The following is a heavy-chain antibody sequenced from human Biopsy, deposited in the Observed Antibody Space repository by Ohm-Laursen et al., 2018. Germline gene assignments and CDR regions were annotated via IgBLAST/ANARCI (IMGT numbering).Heavy chain of an antibody. D-gene: IGHD3-3*01. V-gene: IGHV4-39*01. CDR3: ARHSLDDFWSGAHYYFDY. CDR1: GGSISSRNHY. J-gene: IGHJ4*02. CDR2: VYYSGST. Sequence: SETPSLTCSVSGGSISSRNHYWGWLRQPPGKGLEWIGHVYYSGSTFYNSSLESRVTVSADTPKNQFHLRLTSMSASDTAVYYCARHSLDDFWSGAHYYFDYWGLGTLVTVSS.